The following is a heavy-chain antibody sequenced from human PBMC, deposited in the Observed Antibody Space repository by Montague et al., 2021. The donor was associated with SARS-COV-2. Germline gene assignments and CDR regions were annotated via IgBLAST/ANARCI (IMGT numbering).Heavy chain of an antibody. J-gene: IGHJ4*02. Sequence: SETLSLTCTVSSDSVISGKYFWTWIRQPPGKVLEWIGYIFYTGSANYNPSLKSRVTISVDTSNNQFSLKLKSMSAAETAVYYCARVGNYLGVYWGQGILVTVSS. V-gene: IGHV4-61*01. D-gene: IGHD3-10*01. CDR3: ARVGNYLGVY. CDR1: SDSVISGKYF. CDR2: IFYTGSA.